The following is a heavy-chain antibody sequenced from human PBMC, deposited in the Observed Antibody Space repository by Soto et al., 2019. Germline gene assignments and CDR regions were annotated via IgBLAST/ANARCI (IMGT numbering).Heavy chain of an antibody. D-gene: IGHD6-6*01. V-gene: IGHV4-31*03. CDR3: ARAGIAARSGMDV. CDR2: IYYSGST. J-gene: IGHJ6*02. CDR1: GGSISSGGYY. Sequence: SETLSLTCTVSGGSISSGGYYWSWIRQHPGKGLEWIGYIYYSGSTYYNPSLKSRVTISVDTSKNQFSLKLSSVNAADTAVYYCARAGIAARSGMDVWGQGTTVTVAS.